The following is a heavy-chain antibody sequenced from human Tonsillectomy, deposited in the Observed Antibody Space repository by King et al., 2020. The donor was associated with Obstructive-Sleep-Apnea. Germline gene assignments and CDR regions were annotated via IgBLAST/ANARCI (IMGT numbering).Heavy chain of an antibody. V-gene: IGHV3-30*18. CDR1: GFTFSSYG. J-gene: IGHJ4*02. CDR2: ILYDGSNK. Sequence: VQLVESGGGVVQTGRSLRLSCAASGFTFSSYGMHWVRQAPGKGLEWVAVILYDGSNKYYADSVKGRFTISRDNSKNTLYLQMNSLRPEDTAVYYCAKGLRALYYFDYWGQGTLVTVSS. CDR3: AKGLRALYYFDY.